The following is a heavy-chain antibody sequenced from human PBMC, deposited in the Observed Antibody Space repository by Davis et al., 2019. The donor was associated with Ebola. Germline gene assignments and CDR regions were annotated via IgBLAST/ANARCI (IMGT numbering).Heavy chain of an antibody. CDR2: ISAYNGNT. D-gene: IGHD3-22*01. V-gene: IGHV1-18*01. CDR3: ARGGDYYDSSGYFYGMDV. J-gene: IGHJ6*02. CDR1: GYTFTSYG. Sequence: ASVKVSCKASGYTFTSYGISWVRQAPGQGLEWMGWISAYNGNTNYAQKLQGRVTMTTDTSTSTAYMELRSLRSDDTAVYYCARGGDYYDSSGYFYGMDVWGQGTTVTVSS.